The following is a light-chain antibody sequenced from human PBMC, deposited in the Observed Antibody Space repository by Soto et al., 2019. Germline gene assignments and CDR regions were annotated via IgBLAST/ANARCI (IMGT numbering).Light chain of an antibody. CDR1: QSISSW. Sequence: DIQMTQSPSTLSASVGDRVTITCRASQSISSWLAWYQQKPGKAPKLLIYDASSLESGVPSRFSGSGSGTEFTLTISRLEPEDFAVYYCYQYDTSPWTFGQGTKVDIK. J-gene: IGKJ1*01. V-gene: IGKV1-5*01. CDR3: YQYDTSPWT. CDR2: DAS.